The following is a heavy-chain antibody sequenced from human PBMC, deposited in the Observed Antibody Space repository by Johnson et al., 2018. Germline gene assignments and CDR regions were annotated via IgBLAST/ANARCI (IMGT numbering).Heavy chain of an antibody. Sequence: VQLVQSGGGLVQPGGSLRLSCAASGFTFSSYAMSWVRQAPGKGLEWVSVISGSDYSTYYADSVKGRFTIPRDNAKNSLYLQMNSLRADDTAVYYCAREPGHSGSYSYGAFDIWGQGTMVTVSS. V-gene: IGHV3-23*04. CDR1: GFTFSSYA. CDR2: ISGSDYST. D-gene: IGHD1-26*01. CDR3: AREPGHSGSYSYGAFDI. J-gene: IGHJ3*02.